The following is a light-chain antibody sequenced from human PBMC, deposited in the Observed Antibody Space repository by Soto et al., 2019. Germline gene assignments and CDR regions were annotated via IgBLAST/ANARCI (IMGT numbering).Light chain of an antibody. Sequence: QSVLTQPASVSGSPGQSITISCTGTSSDVGSYNYVSWYQHHPGKAPKVIIYEVANRPSGISNRFSGSKSGNTAYLTISGLQAEDEADYYCSSYTNSNTVVFAGGTKVTVL. CDR3: SSYTNSNTVV. CDR2: EVA. CDR1: SSDVGSYNY. J-gene: IGLJ2*01. V-gene: IGLV2-14*01.